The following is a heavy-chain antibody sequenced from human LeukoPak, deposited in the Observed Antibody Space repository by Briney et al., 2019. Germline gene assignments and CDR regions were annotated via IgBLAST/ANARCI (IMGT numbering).Heavy chain of an antibody. Sequence: SQTLSLTCTVSGGSLSSGGYYWSWIRQHPGKGLEWIGYIYYSGGTYYNPSLKSRVTISVDTSKNQFSLKLSSVTAADTAVYYCAGMYSSSWTPFDPWGQGTLVTVSS. CDR2: IYYSGGT. V-gene: IGHV4-31*03. CDR3: AGMYSSSWTPFDP. D-gene: IGHD6-13*01. CDR1: GGSLSSGGYY. J-gene: IGHJ5*02.